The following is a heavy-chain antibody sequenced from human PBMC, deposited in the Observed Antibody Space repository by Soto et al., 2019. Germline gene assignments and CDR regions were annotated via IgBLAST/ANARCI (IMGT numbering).Heavy chain of an antibody. V-gene: IGHV2-5*02. CDR2: IYWDDDK. Sequence: QITLKESGPTLVKPTQTLTLTCTFSAFSLSTGGVGVGWIRQPPGKALEWLALIYWDDDKSYSPSLRSRLTITKDTSKNRVVLTMTNMDPVDTATYYCIQSRCGGDCLQSYASYYYYGMDVWGQGTTVTVSS. J-gene: IGHJ6*02. CDR3: IQSRCGGDCLQSYASYYYYGMDV. CDR1: AFSLSTGGVG. D-gene: IGHD2-21*02.